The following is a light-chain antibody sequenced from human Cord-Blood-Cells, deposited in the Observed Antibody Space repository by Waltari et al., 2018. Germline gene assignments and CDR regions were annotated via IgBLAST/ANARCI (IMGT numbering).Light chain of an antibody. V-gene: IGKV3-20*01. CDR2: GAS. CDR1: QSVSSSY. J-gene: IGKJ1*01. Sequence: EIVLTQSPGTLSLSPGESATLSCRASQSVSSSYLAWYQQKPGQAPRLLIYGASSRATGIPDRFSGSGSGKDFTLTISRLEPEDFAVYYCQQYGSSRRTFGQGTKVEIK. CDR3: QQYGSSRRT.